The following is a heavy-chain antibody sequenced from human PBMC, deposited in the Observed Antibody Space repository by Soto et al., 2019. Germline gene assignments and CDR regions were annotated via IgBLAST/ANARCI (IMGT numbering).Heavy chain of an antibody. CDR2: IWYDGSNK. J-gene: IGHJ4*02. V-gene: IGHV3-33*01. D-gene: IGHD4-17*01. CDR1: GFTVSSYG. CDR3: ARDQGVTTPFDY. Sequence: QVQLVESGGGVVQPGRSLRLSCAASGFTVSSYGMHWVRQAPGKGLEWVAVIWYDGSNKYYADSVKGRFTISRDKSKNTLYLQMNSLRAEDTAVYYCARDQGVTTPFDYWGQGTLVTVSS.